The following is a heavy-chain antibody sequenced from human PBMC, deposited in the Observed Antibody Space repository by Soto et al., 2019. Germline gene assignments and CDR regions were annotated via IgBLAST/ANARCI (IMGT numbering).Heavy chain of an antibody. CDR3: ARTYVPGIAGFDP. J-gene: IGHJ5*02. D-gene: IGHD1-1*01. CDR2: MSGDGKTI. CDR1: GFTFSNCF. V-gene: IGHV3-74*01. Sequence: GGSLRLSCAASGFTFSNCFMHWVRQVPGEGLVWVSRMSGDGKTISYADSVKGRFTISRDNAKNTLYLQMNSLRVEDTAVYYCARTYVPGIAGFDPWGQGTLVTVSS.